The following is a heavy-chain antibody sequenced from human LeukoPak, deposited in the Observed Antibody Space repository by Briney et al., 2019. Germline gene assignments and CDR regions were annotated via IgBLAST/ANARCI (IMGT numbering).Heavy chain of an antibody. V-gene: IGHV4-39*01. CDR2: IYYSGST. CDR1: GGSISSSSYY. D-gene: IGHD6-19*01. CDR3: ARRDHSSGRNWFDP. J-gene: IGHJ5*02. Sequence: PSETLSLTCTVSGGSISSSSYYWGWIRQPPGKGLEWIGSIYYSGSTYYNPSLKSRVTISVDTSKNQFSLKLSSVTAADTAVYYCARRDHSSGRNWFDPWGQGTLVTVSS.